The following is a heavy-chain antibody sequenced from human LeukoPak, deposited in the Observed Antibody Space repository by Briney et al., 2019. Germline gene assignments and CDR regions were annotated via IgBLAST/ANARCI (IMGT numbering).Heavy chain of an antibody. CDR1: GFTFSTYW. J-gene: IGHJ4*02. CDR3: VRALGSPTADH. CDR2: IKSDGSEK. Sequence: PGGSLRLSCAASGFTFSTYWMSWVRQAPGKGLEWVANIKSDGSEKYYVDSVEGRFTISRDNAKNTVSLQMDSLRGEDTAVYYCVRALGSPTADHWGQGTLVTVSS. V-gene: IGHV3-7*01. D-gene: IGHD3-16*01.